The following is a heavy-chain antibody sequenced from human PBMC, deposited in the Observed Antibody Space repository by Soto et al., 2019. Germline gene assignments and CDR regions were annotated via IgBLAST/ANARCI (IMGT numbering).Heavy chain of an antibody. CDR3: VRLIGNSWLDF. CDR1: GDSVSGSSVT. CDR2: TYYRSKWYN. D-gene: IGHD1-26*01. Sequence: PSQTLSLTCAISGDSVSGSSVTWNWIRQSPSRGLEWLGRTYYRSKWYNDYAESVKSRITINPDTSKNQFSLHLNSVTPEGTAVYYCVRLIGNSWLDFWGQGTLVTVPQ. V-gene: IGHV6-1*01. J-gene: IGHJ5*01.